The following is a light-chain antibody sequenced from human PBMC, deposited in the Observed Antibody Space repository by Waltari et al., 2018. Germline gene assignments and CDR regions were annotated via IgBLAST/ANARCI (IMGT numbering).Light chain of an antibody. J-gene: IGKJ3*01. CDR2: VAS. CDR3: QQLNSYPFT. CDR1: QGINNH. V-gene: IGKV1-9*01. Sequence: DIQLTQSPSFLSASVGDRVTIPCRASQGINNHLAWYQQKPGKAPELLIYVASTLQSGVPSRFSGSGSGTEFTLTISSLQPEDFAIYYCQQLNSYPFTFGPGTKVDIK.